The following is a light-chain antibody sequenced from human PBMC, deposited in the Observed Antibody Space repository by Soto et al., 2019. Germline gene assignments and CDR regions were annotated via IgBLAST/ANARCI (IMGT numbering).Light chain of an antibody. CDR1: QSVAFH. CDR2: GAF. J-gene: IGKJ4*01. Sequence: EIVMTQSPATLSVSPGETATLSYRASQSVAFHLAWYQQKPGQGPRLLIYGAFTRATGIPARFSGSGSGTEFTLTISSLKSEDFAVYYCQQYKKWPPLTFGGGTKVEIK. V-gene: IGKV3-15*01. CDR3: QQYKKWPPLT.